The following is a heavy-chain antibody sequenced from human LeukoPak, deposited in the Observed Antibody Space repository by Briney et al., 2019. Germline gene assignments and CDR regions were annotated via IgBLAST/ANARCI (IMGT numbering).Heavy chain of an antibody. D-gene: IGHD6-13*01. CDR3: ARSPIAAAGFDY. CDR2: ISYSGST. CDR1: GGSISSYY. V-gene: IGHV4-59*08. Sequence: SETLSLTCTVSGGSISSYYWSWIRQPPGKGLEWIGYISYSGSTNYNPSFKSRVTISVETSKTQYSLKLSSVTAADTAVYYCARSPIAAAGFDYWGQGTLVTVSS. J-gene: IGHJ4*02.